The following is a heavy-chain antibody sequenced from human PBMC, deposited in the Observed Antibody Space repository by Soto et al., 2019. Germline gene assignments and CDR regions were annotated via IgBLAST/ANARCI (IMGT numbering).Heavy chain of an antibody. CDR3: ARASDSSGYYYVGRAFDI. J-gene: IGHJ3*02. CDR1: GYTFTSYY. Sequence: ASVKVSCKASGYTFTSYYMHWVRQAPGQGLEWMGIINPSGGSTSYAQKFQGRVTMTRDTSTSTVYMELSNLRSEDTAVYYCARASDSSGYYYVGRAFDIWGQGTMVTVSS. D-gene: IGHD3-22*01. CDR2: INPSGGST. V-gene: IGHV1-46*01.